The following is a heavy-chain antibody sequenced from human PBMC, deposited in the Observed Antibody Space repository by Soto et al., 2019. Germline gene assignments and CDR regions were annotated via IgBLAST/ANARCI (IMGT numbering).Heavy chain of an antibody. V-gene: IGHV4-30-2*01. Sequence: QLQLQESGSGLVKPSQTLSLTCAVSGGSISSGGYAWSWIRQPPGKGLQWIGYIYHSGGAYYNPSLTSRVTISVARSKNQFSLKLSSVTAADTALYYCAGGHCIGGGCYSPFDSWGQGALVTVSS. CDR1: GGSISSGGYA. J-gene: IGHJ4*02. CDR2: IYHSGGA. CDR3: AGGHCIGGGCYSPFDS. D-gene: IGHD2-15*01.